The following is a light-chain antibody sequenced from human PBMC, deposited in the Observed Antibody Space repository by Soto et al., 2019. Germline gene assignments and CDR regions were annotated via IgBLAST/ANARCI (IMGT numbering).Light chain of an antibody. CDR3: HHSYSTPYT. CDR2: RAS. Sequence: DIQMTQSPSSLSASIGDRVTISCRASQSISTYLNWSQQKPGKAPKHLIFRASSLQSGVPSRFSGRGTGTEFTLTIPSLQPEDLGTYFCHHSYSTPYTFGQGTNVEI. CDR1: QSISTY. V-gene: IGKV1-39*01. J-gene: IGKJ2*01.